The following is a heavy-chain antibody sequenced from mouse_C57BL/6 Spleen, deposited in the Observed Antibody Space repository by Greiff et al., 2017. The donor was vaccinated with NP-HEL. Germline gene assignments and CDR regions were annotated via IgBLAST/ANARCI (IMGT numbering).Heavy chain of an antibody. J-gene: IGHJ4*01. D-gene: IGHD6-1*01. CDR2: IHPNSGST. V-gene: IGHV1-64*01. Sequence: VQLQQPGAELVKPGASVKLSCKASGYTFTSYWMHWVKQRPGQGLEWIGMIHPNSGSTNYNEKFKSKATLTVDKSSSTAYMQLSSLTSEDSAVYYCASWPPYYAMDYWGQGTSVTVSS. CDR3: ASWPPYYAMDY. CDR1: GYTFTSYW.